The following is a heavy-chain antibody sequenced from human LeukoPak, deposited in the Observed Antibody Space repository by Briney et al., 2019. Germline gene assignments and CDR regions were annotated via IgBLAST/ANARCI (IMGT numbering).Heavy chain of an antibody. CDR1: GGTFSSYA. CDR2: IIPILGIA. V-gene: IGHV1-69*04. Sequence: SVKVSCKASGGTFSSYAISWVRQAPGQGLEWMGRIIPILGIANYAQKFQGRVTITADKSTSTAYMELSSLRSEDTAVYYCARDQYSGSSPPDYWGQGTLVTVSS. CDR3: ARDQYSGSSPPDY. J-gene: IGHJ4*02. D-gene: IGHD6-13*01.